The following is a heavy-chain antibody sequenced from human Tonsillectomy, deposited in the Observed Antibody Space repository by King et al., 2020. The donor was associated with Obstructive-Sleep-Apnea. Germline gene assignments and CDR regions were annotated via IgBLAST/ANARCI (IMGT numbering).Heavy chain of an antibody. Sequence: QLVQSGGGLVQPGGSLRLSCAASGFTFSSYAMSWVRQAPGKGLEWVSAISGSGGSTYYADSVKGRFTISRDNSKNTLYLQMNSLRAEDTAVYYCAKDSLLYYYDSSGQTDAFDIRGQGTMVTVSS. D-gene: IGHD3-22*01. CDR3: AKDSLLYYYDSSGQTDAFDI. V-gene: IGHV3-23*04. CDR1: GFTFSSYA. CDR2: ISGSGGST. J-gene: IGHJ3*02.